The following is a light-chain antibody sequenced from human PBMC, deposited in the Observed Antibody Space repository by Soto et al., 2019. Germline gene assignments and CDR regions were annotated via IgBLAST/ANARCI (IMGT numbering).Light chain of an antibody. CDR3: QSYDSLSGSWV. Sequence: QSVLTQPPSVSGAPGQRVTLSCTGSGSNIGAGYDVDWYQHLPSTAPKVLIYGNTNRPSGVPDRSSGSKSGTSASLAITGLQAEDEADYYCQSYDSLSGSWVFGGGTKLTVL. J-gene: IGLJ3*02. V-gene: IGLV1-40*01. CDR1: GSNIGAGYD. CDR2: GNT.